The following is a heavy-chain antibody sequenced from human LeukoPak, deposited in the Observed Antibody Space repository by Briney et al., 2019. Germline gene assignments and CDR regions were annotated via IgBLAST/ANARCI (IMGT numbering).Heavy chain of an antibody. D-gene: IGHD2-8*01. Sequence: GGSLRLSCAASGFTFSNAWMSWVRQAPRKGLEWVGRIKTKTDGGTTDYAAPVKGRFTISRDDSKNTLYLQMNSLKTEDTAVYYCTTDADYCTNGVCQYYWGQGTLVTVSS. CDR1: GFTFSNAW. J-gene: IGHJ4*02. CDR3: TTDADYCTNGVCQYY. CDR2: IKTKTDGGTT. V-gene: IGHV3-15*01.